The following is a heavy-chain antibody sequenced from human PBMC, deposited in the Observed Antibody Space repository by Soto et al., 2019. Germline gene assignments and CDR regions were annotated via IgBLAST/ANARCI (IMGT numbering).Heavy chain of an antibody. CDR3: ARLVVVAPVANA. D-gene: IGHD2-2*01. CDR1: GGSISYNSYY. V-gene: IGHV4-39*02. J-gene: IGHJ5*02. CDR2: IFYTGTT. Sequence: PSETLSLTCSVSGGSISYNSYYWGWIRQPPGKGLEWVGGIFYTGTTYYSPSLKDRVTISVDTSKNSFSLNLTSVTDADTAVYFCARLVVVAPVANAWGQGTLVTVSS.